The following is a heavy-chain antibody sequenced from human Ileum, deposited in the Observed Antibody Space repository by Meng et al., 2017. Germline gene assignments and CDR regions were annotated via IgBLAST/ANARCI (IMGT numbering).Heavy chain of an antibody. J-gene: IGHJ4*02. CDR1: GCSISISNW. CDR3: ARVRCASVSCYGDSYFDY. Sequence: QVQLQESGPGLVKPSGTLPLTSAVSGCSISISNWWTWVRQPPGKGLEWIGEIYHTGGTNYNPSLKRRVTISVDKSKNQFSLEVTSVTAADTAVYYCARVRCASVSCYGDSYFDYWGQGILVTVSS. D-gene: IGHD2-15*01. V-gene: IGHV4-4*02. CDR2: IYHTGGT.